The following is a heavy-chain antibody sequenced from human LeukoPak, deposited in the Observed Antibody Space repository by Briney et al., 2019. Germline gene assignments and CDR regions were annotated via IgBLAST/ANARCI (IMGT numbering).Heavy chain of an antibody. CDR3: ARDTSIAARRGWFDP. CDR2: INPNSGGT. J-gene: IGHJ5*02. D-gene: IGHD6-6*01. Sequence: ASVKVSCKASGYTFIGYYMHWVRQAPGQGLEWMGWINPNSGGTNYAQKFQGRVTMTRDTSISTAYMELSRLRSDDTAVYYCARDTSIAARRGWFDPWGQGTLVTVSS. CDR1: GYTFIGYY. V-gene: IGHV1-2*02.